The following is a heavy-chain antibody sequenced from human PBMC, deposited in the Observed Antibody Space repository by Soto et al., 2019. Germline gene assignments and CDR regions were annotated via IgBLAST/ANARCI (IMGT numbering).Heavy chain of an antibody. Sequence: EVQLVESGGDLVPRGGSLRLSCVASGFTFSVYSMNWVRQAPGKGLEWFSYITSDTKTIKYADSVKGRFTISRDNAKNSVYLQMNCLRDEDTAVYYCARSVEGHFDYWGQGTVVTVSS. CDR3: ARSVEGHFDY. CDR1: GFTFSVYS. V-gene: IGHV3-48*02. J-gene: IGHJ4*02. D-gene: IGHD6-19*01. CDR2: ITSDTKTI.